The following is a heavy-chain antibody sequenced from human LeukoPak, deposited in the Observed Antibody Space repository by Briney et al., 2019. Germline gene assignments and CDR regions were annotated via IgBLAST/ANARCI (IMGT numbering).Heavy chain of an antibody. V-gene: IGHV3-9*01. J-gene: IGHJ4*02. Sequence: GGSLRLSCAASGFSFDGYAMHWVRQVPGKGLEWVSGISYSSETIGYADSVKGRITISRDNSMNTLYLQMNSLRAEDTAVYYCAKVRWGSDNALDSWGQGTLVTGSS. D-gene: IGHD3-16*01. CDR1: GFSFDGYA. CDR3: AKVRWGSDNALDS. CDR2: ISYSSETI.